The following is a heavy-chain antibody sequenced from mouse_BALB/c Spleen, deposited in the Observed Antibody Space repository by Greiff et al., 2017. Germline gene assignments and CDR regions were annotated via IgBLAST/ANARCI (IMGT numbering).Heavy chain of an antibody. CDR1: GYTFTDYW. D-gene: IGHD3-3*01. J-gene: IGHJ4*01. V-gene: IGHV1-69*01. Sequence: QVQLQQPGAELVMPGASVKMSCKASGYTFTDYWMHWVKQRPGQGLEWIGAIDTSDSYTSYNQKFKGKATLTVGESSSTAYMQLSSLTSEDSAVYYCARRDCYGYYAMDYWGQGTSVTVSS. CDR2: IDTSDSYT. CDR3: ARRDCYGYYAMDY.